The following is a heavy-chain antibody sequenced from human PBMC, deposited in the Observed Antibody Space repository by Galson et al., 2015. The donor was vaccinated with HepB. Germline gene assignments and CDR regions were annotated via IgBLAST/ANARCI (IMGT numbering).Heavy chain of an antibody. CDR2: INTYNGQT. V-gene: IGHV1-18*01. Sequence: SVKVSCKASSYTFTSHTLDWLRQAPGQGPEWVGRINTYNGQTDFAQKFQGRVTMTIETSTNTAYLELRSLSSDDTAVYYCARRNFDEEAFDYWGQGTLVTVSS. CDR1: SYTFTSHT. J-gene: IGHJ4*02. CDR3: ARRNFDEEAFDY.